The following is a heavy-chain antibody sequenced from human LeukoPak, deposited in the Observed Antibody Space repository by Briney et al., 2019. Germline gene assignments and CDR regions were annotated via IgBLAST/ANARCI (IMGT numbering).Heavy chain of an antibody. CDR1: GGSFSGYY. V-gene: IGHV4-34*01. Sequence: SETLSLTCAVYGGSFSGYYWSWIRQPPGKGLEWIGEINHSGSTNYNPSLKSRVTISVDTSKNRFSLKLSSVTAADTAVYYCARGREELVVPAYYFDYWGQGTLVTVSS. J-gene: IGHJ4*02. CDR2: INHSGST. CDR3: ARGREELVVPAYYFDY. D-gene: IGHD2-2*01.